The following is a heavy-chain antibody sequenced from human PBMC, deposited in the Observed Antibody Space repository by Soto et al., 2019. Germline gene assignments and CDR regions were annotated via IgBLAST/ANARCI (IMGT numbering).Heavy chain of an antibody. Sequence: GESLNISCKGSGYSFTSYWIGWVRQMPGKGLEWMGIIYPGDSDTRYSPSFQGQVTISADKSISTAYLQWSSLKASDTAMYYCARHKGYYDIFHVAFDIWGQGXMVTV. CDR1: GYSFTSYW. CDR3: ARHKGYYDIFHVAFDI. J-gene: IGHJ3*02. V-gene: IGHV5-51*01. D-gene: IGHD3-9*01. CDR2: IYPGDSDT.